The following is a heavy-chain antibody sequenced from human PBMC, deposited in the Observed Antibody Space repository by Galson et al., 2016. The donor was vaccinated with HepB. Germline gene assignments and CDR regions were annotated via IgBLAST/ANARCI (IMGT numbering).Heavy chain of an antibody. V-gene: IGHV4-61*01. CDR1: GGSVSSGNHC. CDR2: IYNSDST. CDR3: ARRGDSSGTLHY. Sequence: ETLSLTCTVSGGSVSSGNHCWSWIRQPPGKGLEWIGYIYNSDSTNYNPSLKSRVTISVDTSKNQFSLKLTSVAAADTAVYYCARRGDSSGTLHYWGQGALVTVSA. D-gene: IGHD4-23*01. J-gene: IGHJ4*02.